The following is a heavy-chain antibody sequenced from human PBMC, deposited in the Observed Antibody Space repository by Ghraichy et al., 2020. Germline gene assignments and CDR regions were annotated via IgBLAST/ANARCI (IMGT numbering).Heavy chain of an antibody. CDR1: GFTFSNYG. D-gene: IGHD6-19*01. CDR3: AKEGGYTSGWQDVGY. J-gene: IGHJ4*02. V-gene: IGHV3-30*02. Sequence: GGSLRLSCAASGFTFSNYGMHWVRQPPGEGLEGVAFVRYDGSNKHYADSVKGRFTISRDNSKNKLYLQMSSLRAEDTAVYYCAKEGGYTSGWQDVGYWGQG. CDR2: VRYDGSNK.